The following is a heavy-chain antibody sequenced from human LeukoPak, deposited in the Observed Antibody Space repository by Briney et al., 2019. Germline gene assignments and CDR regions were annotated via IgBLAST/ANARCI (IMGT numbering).Heavy chain of an antibody. V-gene: IGHV3-53*04. Sequence: PGGSLRLSCAASGFTVSSNYMSWVRQAPGKGLEWVSVIYSDVSTYYADSVKGRFTISRHNSKNTLYLQMNSLRAEDTAVYYCARDFGSYFDDWGQRTLVTVSS. CDR3: ARDFGSYFDD. CDR1: GFTVSSNY. D-gene: IGHD3-10*01. CDR2: IYSDVST. J-gene: IGHJ4*02.